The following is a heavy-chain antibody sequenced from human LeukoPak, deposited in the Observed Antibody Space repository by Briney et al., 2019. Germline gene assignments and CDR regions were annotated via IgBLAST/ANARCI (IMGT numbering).Heavy chain of an antibody. J-gene: IGHJ4*02. D-gene: IGHD3-9*01. Sequence: ASVKVSCKASGYTFTSYDINWVRRATGQGLEWMGWMNPNSGNTGYAQKFQDRVTITRNTSISTAYMELNSLRSEDTAVYYCAREYYDILTGLYYFDYWGQGTLVTVSS. V-gene: IGHV1-8*03. CDR1: GYTFTSYD. CDR2: MNPNSGNT. CDR3: AREYYDILTGLYYFDY.